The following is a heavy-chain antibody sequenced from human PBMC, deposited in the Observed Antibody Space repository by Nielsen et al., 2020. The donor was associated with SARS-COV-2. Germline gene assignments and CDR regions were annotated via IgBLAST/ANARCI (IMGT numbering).Heavy chain of an antibody. CDR3: AGPYSSSSGYYYGMDV. J-gene: IGHJ6*02. D-gene: IGHD6-6*01. V-gene: IGHV4-59*01. Sequence: SDTLSLTFTVSVCSISIYSCSWIRQPPGKGLEWIGYIYYSGSTNYNPSLKSRVTISVDTSKNQFSLKLSSVTAADTAVYYCAGPYSSSSGYYYGMDVWGQGTTVTVSS. CDR2: IYYSGST. CDR1: VCSISIYS.